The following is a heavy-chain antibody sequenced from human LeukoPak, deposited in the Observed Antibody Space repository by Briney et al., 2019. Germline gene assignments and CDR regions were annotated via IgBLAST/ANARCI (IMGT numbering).Heavy chain of an antibody. CDR1: GFTFSSYA. D-gene: IGHD3-10*01. V-gene: IGHV3-23*01. CDR2: ISGSGGGT. CDR3: AKDYWDPLVYYYGPGSYQTSGYYGMDV. Sequence: GGSLRLSCAASGFTFSSYAMSWVRQAPGKGLEWVSAISGSGGGTYYADSVKGRFTISRDNSKNTLYLQMNSLRAEDTAVYYCAKDYWDPLVYYYGPGSYQTSGYYGMDVWGQGTTVTVSS. J-gene: IGHJ6*02.